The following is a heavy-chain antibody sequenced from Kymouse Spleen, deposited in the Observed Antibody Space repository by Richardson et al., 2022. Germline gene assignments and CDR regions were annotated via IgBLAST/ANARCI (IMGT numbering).Heavy chain of an antibody. CDR2: IKSKTDGGTT. V-gene: IGHV3-15*01. Sequence: EVQLVESGGGLVKPGGSLRLSCAASGFTFSNAWMSWVRQAPGKGLEWVGRIKSKTDGGTTDYAAPVKGRFTISRDDSKNTLYLQMNSLKTEDTAVYYCTTDQMTTVPYYYGMDVWGQGTTVTVSS. J-gene: IGHJ6*02. CDR1: GFTFSNAW. D-gene: IGHD4-11,IGHD4-11*01. CDR3: TTDQMTTVPYYYGMDV.